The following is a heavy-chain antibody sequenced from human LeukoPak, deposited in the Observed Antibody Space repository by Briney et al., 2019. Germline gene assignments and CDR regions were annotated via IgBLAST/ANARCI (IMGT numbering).Heavy chain of an antibody. CDR2: INPNDGDT. CDR1: GYTFTNYY. D-gene: IGHD2-2*01. Sequence: GASVTVSCKASGYTFTNYYMHWVGQAPGQGVEWMGWINPNDGDTNYAQKFQGRVTMTRDTSISTAHMEVSRLRSDDTAVYYCARANFLYCSSSTCLFDYWGQGTLVTVSS. J-gene: IGHJ4*02. CDR3: ARANFLYCSSSTCLFDY. V-gene: IGHV1-2*02.